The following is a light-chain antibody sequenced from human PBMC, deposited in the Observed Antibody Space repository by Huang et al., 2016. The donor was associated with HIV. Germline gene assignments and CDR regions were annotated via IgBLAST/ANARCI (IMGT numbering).Light chain of an antibody. CDR2: GAS. Sequence: ERVMTQSPATVSLSQVEKATLPCRASMSVSTNLAWYQQRPGQAPRLLIYGASTRATGIPARFSGGGSGAEFTLTISSLQSEDFAVYYCQQYDNWPLTFGGGTKVQIK. V-gene: IGKV3-15*01. CDR3: QQYDNWPLT. CDR1: MSVSTN. J-gene: IGKJ4*01.